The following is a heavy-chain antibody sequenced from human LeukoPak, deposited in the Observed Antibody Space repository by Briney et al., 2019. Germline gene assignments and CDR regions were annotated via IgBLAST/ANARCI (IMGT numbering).Heavy chain of an antibody. CDR3: ASIDGYSDYYFDY. V-gene: IGHV4-30-4*08. Sequence: SQTLSLTCTVSGGSISSGDYYWSWIRQPPGKGLELIGYIYYSGSTYYNPSLKSRVTISVDTSKNQFSLKLSSVTAADTAVYYCASIDGYSDYYFDYWGQGTLVTVSS. D-gene: IGHD5-24*01. J-gene: IGHJ4*02. CDR2: IYYSGST. CDR1: GGSISSGDYY.